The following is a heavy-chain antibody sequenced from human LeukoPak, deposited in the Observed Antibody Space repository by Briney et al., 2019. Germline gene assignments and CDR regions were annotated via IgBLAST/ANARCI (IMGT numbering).Heavy chain of an antibody. CDR3: ARLWIQLRDY. D-gene: IGHD5-18*01. V-gene: IGHV3-53*01. CDR1: GFTVSNNY. J-gene: IGHJ4*02. Sequence: GGSLRLSCAASGFTVSNNYMSWVRQAPGKGLEWVSVIYSGGSTYYADSVKGRFTISRDNSKNTLYLQMNSLRAEDTAVYYYARLWIQLRDYWGQGTLVTVSS. CDR2: IYSGGST.